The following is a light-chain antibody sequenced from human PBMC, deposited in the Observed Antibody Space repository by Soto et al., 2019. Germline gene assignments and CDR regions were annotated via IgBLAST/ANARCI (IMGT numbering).Light chain of an antibody. CDR1: QSVSSY. CDR3: QQRHNWRDT. V-gene: IGKV3-11*01. CDR2: DAS. J-gene: IGKJ5*01. Sequence: EIVLTQSPVTLSLSPGERATLSCRASQSVSSYLAWYQQRPGQAPRLLIYDASNRATGIPARFSGSGSGTDLTLTIDNLEPEDFAIYYCQQRHNWRDTFGQGTRLEI.